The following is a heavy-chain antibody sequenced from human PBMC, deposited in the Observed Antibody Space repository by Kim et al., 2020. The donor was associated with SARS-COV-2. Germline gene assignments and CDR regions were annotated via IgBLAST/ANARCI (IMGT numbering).Heavy chain of an antibody. D-gene: IGHD3-9*01. Sequence: ASVKVSCKASGYTFTSHKIHWVRQAPGLGLEWLGILTPIDGVIYYAQEFQGRVTMTRDTSTSTVNMELSSLRSEDTAVYYCARDNIDWSFDYWGQGTLVTVSS. CDR2: LTPIDGVI. J-gene: IGHJ4*02. CDR3: ARDNIDWSFDY. V-gene: IGHV1-46*01. CDR1: GYTFTSHK.